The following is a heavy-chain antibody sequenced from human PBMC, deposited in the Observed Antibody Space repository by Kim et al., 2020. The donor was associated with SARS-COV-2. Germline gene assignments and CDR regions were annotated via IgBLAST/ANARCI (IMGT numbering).Heavy chain of an antibody. CDR2: IRRKTYGRTA. Sequence: GGSLRLSCVVSGFTFGDYPISWVRQAPGKGLEWVSFIRRKTYGRTAEYAASVKGRFFISRDDSKSIAYLQMNSLKTEDTAMYYCTAVRVAPPWGQGTLVTVSS. CDR1: GFTFGDYP. D-gene: IGHD2-15*01. CDR3: TAVRVAPP. J-gene: IGHJ5*02. V-gene: IGHV3-49*04.